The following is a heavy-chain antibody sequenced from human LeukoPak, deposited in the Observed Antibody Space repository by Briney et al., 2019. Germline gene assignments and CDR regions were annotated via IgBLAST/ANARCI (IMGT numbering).Heavy chain of an antibody. J-gene: IGHJ6*03. CDR2: IYYSGST. V-gene: IGHV4-59*01. CDR3: ARAPVTNYYYYYYYYMDV. CDR1: GGSISSYY. Sequence: SETLSLTCTVSGGSISSYYWSWIRQPPGKGLEWIGYIYYSGSTNYNPSLKSRVTISVDTSKNQFSLKLSSVTAADTAVYYCARAPVTNYYYYYYYYMDVWGKGTTVTVSS. D-gene: IGHD4/OR15-4a*01.